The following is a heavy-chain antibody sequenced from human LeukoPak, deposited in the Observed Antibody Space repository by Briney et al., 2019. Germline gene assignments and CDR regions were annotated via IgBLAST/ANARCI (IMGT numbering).Heavy chain of an antibody. Sequence: PGGSLRLPCAASGFTFSSYAMSWVRQAPGKGLEWVSAISSTGGSPYYADSVKGRFTISRDNSKNTLYLQMNSLRAEDTAIYYCAKEPRDCTGGTCYSVGGYYFHYWGQGTLVTVSS. CDR1: GFTFSSYA. J-gene: IGHJ4*02. CDR3: AKEPRDCTGGTCYSVGGYYFHY. V-gene: IGHV3-23*01. CDR2: ISSTGGSP. D-gene: IGHD2-15*01.